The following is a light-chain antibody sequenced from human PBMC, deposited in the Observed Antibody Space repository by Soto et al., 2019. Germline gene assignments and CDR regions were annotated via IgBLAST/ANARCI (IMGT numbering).Light chain of an antibody. CDR3: QHYDNPPT. Sequence: DIQLTQSPSSLSASVGDRVTITCQASQDIDNYLHWYQQKPGKAPKLLISDASNLETGVPSRFSGRGSRADFTFTISSLQPEDIATYFCQHYDNPPTFGGGTKVEIK. V-gene: IGKV1-33*01. J-gene: IGKJ4*01. CDR1: QDIDNY. CDR2: DAS.